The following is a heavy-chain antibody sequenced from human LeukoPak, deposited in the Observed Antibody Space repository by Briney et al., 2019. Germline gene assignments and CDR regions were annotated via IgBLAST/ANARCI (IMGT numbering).Heavy chain of an antibody. V-gene: IGHV3-23*01. D-gene: IGHD2/OR15-2a*01. CDR1: GFTFSSYA. CDR3: AKPSTTYYYYYYMDV. CDR2: ISGSGGST. J-gene: IGHJ6*03. Sequence: GGSLRLSCAASGFTFSSYAMSWVRQAPGKGLEWVSAISGSGGSTYYADSVKGRFTISRDNSKSTLYLQMNSLRAEDTAVYYCAKPSTTYYYYYYMDVWGKGTTVTVSS.